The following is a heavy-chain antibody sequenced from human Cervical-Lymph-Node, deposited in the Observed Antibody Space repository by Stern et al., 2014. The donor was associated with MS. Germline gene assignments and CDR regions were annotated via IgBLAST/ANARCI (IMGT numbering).Heavy chain of an antibody. V-gene: IGHV1-69*01. CDR2: IIPSLTTT. CDR3: ARVVLRFSPNWFDP. J-gene: IGHJ5*02. D-gene: IGHD3-3*01. CDR1: GGTFSDYA. Sequence: QVQLVQSGAEVKNPGSSVKVSCKASGGTFSDYAINWVRQAPGQGLEWMGVIIPSLTTTTYTQRFQGRVTITEDESTSTAYMELSSLRSEDTAVYYCARVVLRFSPNWFDPWGQGTLVTVSS.